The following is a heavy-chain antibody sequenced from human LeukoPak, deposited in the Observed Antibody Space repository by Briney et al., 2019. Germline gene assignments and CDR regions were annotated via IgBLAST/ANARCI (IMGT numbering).Heavy chain of an antibody. V-gene: IGHV6-1*01. D-gene: IGHD3-22*01. Sequence: SQTLSLTCAISGDSVSSNSAAWNWIRQSPSRGLEWLGGTYYRSKWYNDYAVSVKSRITINPDTSKNQFSLQLSSVTAADTAVYYCARRPAVFVVVMERDAFDIWGQGTMVTVSS. CDR3: ARRPAVFVVVMERDAFDI. CDR1: GDSVSSNSAA. CDR2: TYYRSKWYN. J-gene: IGHJ3*02.